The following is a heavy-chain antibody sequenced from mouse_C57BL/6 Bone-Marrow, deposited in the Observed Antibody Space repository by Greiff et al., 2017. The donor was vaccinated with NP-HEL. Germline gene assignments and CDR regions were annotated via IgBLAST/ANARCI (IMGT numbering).Heavy chain of an antibody. D-gene: IGHD1-1*01. CDR2: INPYNGGT. CDR3: AREVVAKGYFDY. J-gene: IGHJ2*01. CDR1: GYTFTDYY. V-gene: IGHV1-19*01. Sequence: EVQLQQSGPVLVKPGASVKMSCKASGYTFTDYYMNWVKQSPGKSLEWIGVINPYNGGTSYNQKFKGKATLTVDKSSSTAYMELNSLTSEDSAVYYCAREVVAKGYFDYWGQGTTLTVSS.